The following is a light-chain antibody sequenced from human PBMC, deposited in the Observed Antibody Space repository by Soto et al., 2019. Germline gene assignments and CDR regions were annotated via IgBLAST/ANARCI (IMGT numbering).Light chain of an antibody. CDR2: DAS. Sequence: DIQMTQSPSTLSASVGDRVTITCRASQSISSWLAWYQPKPGKAPQLLIYDASSLQSGVPSRFSGSGSGTEFTLTISSLQPDDFATYYCQQYNSFSITFGGGTKVEIK. J-gene: IGKJ4*01. V-gene: IGKV1-5*01. CDR3: QQYNSFSIT. CDR1: QSISSW.